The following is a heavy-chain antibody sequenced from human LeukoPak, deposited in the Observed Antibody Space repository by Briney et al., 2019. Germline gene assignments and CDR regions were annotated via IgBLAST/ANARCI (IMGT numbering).Heavy chain of an antibody. Sequence: GGSLRLSCAASGFTFSTYSMNWVRQAPGKGLGWVSYISSSSSTIYYADSVKGRFTISRDNAKNSLYLQMNSLRAEDTAVYYRARQDNSGYFDYWGQGTLVTVSS. D-gene: IGHD3-22*01. V-gene: IGHV3-48*01. CDR3: ARQDNSGYFDY. CDR1: GFTFSTYS. CDR2: ISSSSSTI. J-gene: IGHJ4*02.